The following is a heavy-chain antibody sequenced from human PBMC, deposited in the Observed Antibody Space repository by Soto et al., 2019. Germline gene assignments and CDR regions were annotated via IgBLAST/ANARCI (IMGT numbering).Heavy chain of an antibody. CDR2: INYSGST. CDR1: GGPFSGYY. J-gene: IGHJ6*02. Sequence: SALLYLTCAVYGGPFSGYYWSWLRQPAGKGLEWIGEINYSGSTNYNPSLKSRVTISVDTSKNQFSLKLSSVTAADTAVYYCARVRTATGRASRQGRSPGPRAYGTDVCGQAATVTVSS. V-gene: IGHV4-34*01. CDR3: ARVRTATGRASRQGRSPGPRAYGTDV.